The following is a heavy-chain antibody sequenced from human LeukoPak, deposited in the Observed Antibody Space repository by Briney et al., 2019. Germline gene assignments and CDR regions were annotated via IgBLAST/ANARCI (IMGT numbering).Heavy chain of an antibody. CDR3: ASASYGAPSDY. Sequence: PSETLSLTCAVYGGSFSGYYWSWIRQPPGKGLEWIGEINHSGSTNYNPSLKSRVTISVDTSKNQLSLKLSSVTAADTAVYYCASASYGAPSDYWGQGTLVTVSS. CDR2: INHSGST. CDR1: GGSFSGYY. D-gene: IGHD4-17*01. J-gene: IGHJ4*02. V-gene: IGHV4-34*01.